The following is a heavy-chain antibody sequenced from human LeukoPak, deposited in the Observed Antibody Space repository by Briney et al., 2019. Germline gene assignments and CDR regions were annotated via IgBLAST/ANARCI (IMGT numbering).Heavy chain of an antibody. D-gene: IGHD5-12*01. CDR3: ARDHRYAFDN. Sequence: GGSLGLSCAASGFTFSDYSMNWVRQAPGKGLEWISYVGISSGNTKYADSVKGRFTISGDSAKNSVFLQMNSLRVEDTAVYYCARDHRYAFDNWGQGTLVTVSS. J-gene: IGHJ4*02. CDR1: GFTFSDYS. V-gene: IGHV3-48*04. CDR2: VGISSGNT.